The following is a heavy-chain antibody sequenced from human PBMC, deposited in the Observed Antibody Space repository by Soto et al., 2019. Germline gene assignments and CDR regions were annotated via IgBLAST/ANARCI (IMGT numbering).Heavy chain of an antibody. CDR3: ARDGVAAGLYLDN. J-gene: IGHJ4*02. CDR1: GFIFRSYW. D-gene: IGHD2-15*01. CDR2: INQDGSEK. Sequence: PGGSLRLSCATSGFIFRSYWMSWVRQAPGKGLEWVANINQDGSEKYYVDSVRGRFIISRDNAENSLYLQMNSLGAGDTALYYCARDGVAAGLYLDNWGQGTLVTVSS. V-gene: IGHV3-7*01.